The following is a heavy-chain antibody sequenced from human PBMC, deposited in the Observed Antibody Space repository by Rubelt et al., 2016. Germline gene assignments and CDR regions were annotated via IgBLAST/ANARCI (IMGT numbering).Heavy chain of an antibody. J-gene: IGHJ6*02. CDR2: INHSGST. CDR1: GGSFSGYY. D-gene: IGHD4/OR15-4a*01. Sequence: QVQLQQWGAGLLKPSETLSLTCAVYGGSFSGYYWSWIRQPPGKGLEWIGEINHSGSTNYNPSLKSLVTISVDTSKNQFSLKLSSVTAADTAVYYCARWCPYYYYGMDVWGQGTTVTVSS. CDR3: ARWCPYYYYGMDV. V-gene: IGHV4-34*01.